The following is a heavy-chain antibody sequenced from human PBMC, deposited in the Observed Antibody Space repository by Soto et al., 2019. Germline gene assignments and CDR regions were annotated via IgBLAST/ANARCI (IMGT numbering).Heavy chain of an antibody. D-gene: IGHD2-8*01. Sequence: QVQLVESGGGVVQPGSSLRLSCAASGFTFSDYVIHWFRQAPGKGLEWVAVMWFDGSNEYYADSVKGRFSISRDNSKNTVYLQMNSLSVEDTALYYCARYGYCADGVCNDYFDFWGQGTLVTVSS. J-gene: IGHJ4*02. V-gene: IGHV3-33*01. CDR3: ARYGYCADGVCNDYFDF. CDR2: MWFDGSNE. CDR1: GFTFSDYV.